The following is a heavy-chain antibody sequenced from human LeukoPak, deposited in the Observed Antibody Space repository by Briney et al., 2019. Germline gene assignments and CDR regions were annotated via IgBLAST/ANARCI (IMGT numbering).Heavy chain of an antibody. V-gene: IGHV4-61*02. CDR2: IYTSGST. CDR3: ARNYYDSSGPTDDAFDI. CDR1: GGSISSGSYY. Sequence: PSETLSLTCTVSGGSISSGSYYWSWIRQPAGKGLEWIGRIYTSGSTNYNPSLKSRVTMSVDTSKNQFSLKLSSVTAADTAVYYCARNYYDSSGPTDDAFDIWGQGTMVTVSS. D-gene: IGHD3-22*01. J-gene: IGHJ3*02.